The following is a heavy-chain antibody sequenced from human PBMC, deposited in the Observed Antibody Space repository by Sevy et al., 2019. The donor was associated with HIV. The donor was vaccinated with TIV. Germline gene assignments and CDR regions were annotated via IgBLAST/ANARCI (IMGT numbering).Heavy chain of an antibody. Sequence: GESLKISCAASGFSFRNYWMHWVRQAPGKGLVWVSRISFDGSTTTYADSVKGRFTISRDNAKNTLYLQMNRLRAEDTAVYYCAREVGRGHDYWGQGTLVTVSS. CDR3: AREVGRGHDY. V-gene: IGHV3-74*01. CDR1: GFSFRNYW. CDR2: ISFDGSTT. D-gene: IGHD1-26*01. J-gene: IGHJ4*02.